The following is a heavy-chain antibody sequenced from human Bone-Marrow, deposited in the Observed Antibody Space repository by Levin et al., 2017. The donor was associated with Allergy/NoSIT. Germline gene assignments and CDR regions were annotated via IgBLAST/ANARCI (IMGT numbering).Heavy chain of an antibody. CDR1: GGSIRSSF. CDR3: ARQDNWFFDF. V-gene: IGHV4-59*01. Sequence: SQTLSLPCTVSGGSIRSSFWSWIRQPPGKGLEWIGYMSYRGNTKYNPSLKSRVTISGDTPKNQFFLKLNSVTAADTAVYYCARQDNWFFDFWGQGALVTVAS. J-gene: IGHJ4*02. CDR2: MSYRGNT. D-gene: IGHD1-20*01.